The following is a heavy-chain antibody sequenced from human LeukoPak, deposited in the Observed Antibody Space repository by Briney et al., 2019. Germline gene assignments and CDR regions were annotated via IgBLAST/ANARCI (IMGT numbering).Heavy chain of an antibody. V-gene: IGHV3-30-3*01. D-gene: IGHD2-2*01. CDR3: ARDRVQGYCSSTSCHGAFDI. CDR2: ISYDGSNK. CDR1: GFTFSSYA. J-gene: IGHJ3*02. Sequence: GRSLRLSCAASGFTFSSYATHWVRQAPGKGLEWVAVISYDGSNKYYADSVKGRFTISRDNSKNTLYLQMNSLRAEDTAVYYCARDRVQGYCSSTSCHGAFDIWGQGTMVTVSS.